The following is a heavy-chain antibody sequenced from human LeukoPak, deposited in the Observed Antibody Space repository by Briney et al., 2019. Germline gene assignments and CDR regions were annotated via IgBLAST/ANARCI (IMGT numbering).Heavy chain of an antibody. V-gene: IGHV3-33*08. D-gene: IGHD6-13*01. CDR3: AREELAAAGTAYFDY. CDR1: GFTFSSYT. Sequence: PGGSLRLSCAASGFTFSSYTMNWVRQAPGKGLEWVAVIWYDGTNKFYADSVKGRFTISRDNSKNTLYLQMNSLRVEDTAVYYCAREELAAAGTAYFDYWGQGTLVTVSS. CDR2: IWYDGTNK. J-gene: IGHJ4*02.